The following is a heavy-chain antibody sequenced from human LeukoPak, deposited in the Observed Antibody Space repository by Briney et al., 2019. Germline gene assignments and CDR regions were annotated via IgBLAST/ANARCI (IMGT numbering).Heavy chain of an antibody. J-gene: IGHJ4*02. CDR1: GFTFSSYG. V-gene: IGHV3-30*18. CDR3: AKDEGDYYDSSGYQNYFDY. CDR2: ISYDGSNK. Sequence: PGGSLRLSCAASGFTFSSYGMHWVRQAPGKGLGGVAVISYDGSNKYYADSVKGRFTISRDNSKNTLYLQMNSLRAEDTAVYYCAKDEGDYYDSSGYQNYFDYWGQGTLVTVSS. D-gene: IGHD3-22*01.